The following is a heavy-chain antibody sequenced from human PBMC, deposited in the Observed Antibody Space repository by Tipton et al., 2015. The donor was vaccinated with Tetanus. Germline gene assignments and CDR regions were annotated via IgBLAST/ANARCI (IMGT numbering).Heavy chain of an antibody. CDR3: ARDRGDYIYYGMDV. CDR2: IDPNSGGT. CDR1: GYTFTGYY. Sequence: QLVQSGAEVKKPGASVKVSCKASGYTFTGYYIYWVRQAPGQGLEWMGWIDPNSGGTNYAQKFQCRVTMTRDTSISTAYMELSSLRSDDTAVYYCARDRGDYIYYGMDVWGPGTTVTVS. J-gene: IGHJ6*02. D-gene: IGHD3-22*01. V-gene: IGHV1-2*02.